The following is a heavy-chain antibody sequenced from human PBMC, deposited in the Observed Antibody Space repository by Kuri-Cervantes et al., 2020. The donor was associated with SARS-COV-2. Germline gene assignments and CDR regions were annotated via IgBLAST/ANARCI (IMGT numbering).Heavy chain of an antibody. CDR1: GYSISSGYY. CDR2: INHSGST. D-gene: IGHD2-21*02. CDR3: ARRAYCGGDCYLSDAFDI. V-gene: IGHV4-38-2*01. Sequence: SQTLSLTCAVSGYSISSGYYWGWIRQPPGKGLEWIGEINHSGSTYYNPSLKSRVTISVDTSKNQFSLKLSSVTAADTAVYYCARRAYCGGDCYLSDAFDIWGQGTMVTVSS. J-gene: IGHJ3*02.